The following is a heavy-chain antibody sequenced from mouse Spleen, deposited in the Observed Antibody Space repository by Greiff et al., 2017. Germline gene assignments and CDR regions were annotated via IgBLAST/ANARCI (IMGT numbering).Heavy chain of an antibody. CDR3: ARFLTGTRWYFDV. D-gene: IGHD4-1*01. V-gene: IGHV7-3*01. CDR2: IRNKANGYTT. Sequence: DVKLVESGGGLVQPGGSLSLSCAASGFTFTDYYMSWVRQPPGKALEWLGFIRNKANGYTTEYSASVKGRFTISRDNSQSILYLQMNALRAEDSATYYCARFLTGTRWYFDVWGTGTTVTVSS. J-gene: IGHJ1*03. CDR1: GFTFTDYY.